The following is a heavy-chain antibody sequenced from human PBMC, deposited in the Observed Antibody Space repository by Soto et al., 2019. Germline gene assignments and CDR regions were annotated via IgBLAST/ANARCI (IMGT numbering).Heavy chain of an antibody. V-gene: IGHV4-59*01. CDR3: ARVGGMITFGGVTEFDY. J-gene: IGHJ4*02. CDR1: GGSISSYY. Sequence: PSETLSLTCTVSGGSISSYYWSWMRQPPGKGLEWIGYIYYSGSTNYNPSLKSRVTISVDTSKNQFSLKLSSVTAADTAVYYCARVGGMITFGGVTEFDYWGQGTLVTVSS. CDR2: IYYSGST. D-gene: IGHD3-16*01.